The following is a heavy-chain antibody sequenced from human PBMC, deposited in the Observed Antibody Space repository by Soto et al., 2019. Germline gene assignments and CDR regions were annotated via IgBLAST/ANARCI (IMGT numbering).Heavy chain of an antibody. Sequence: EVQLLESGGGLVQPGGSLRLSCVASGFTFKNYDMRWVRQAPGKGLEWVSGISGSGAITYYADSVRGRFTISGDNSKNTLYLQLNSLGAEDTAIYYCAKDRQFRSYYESAGHYNNWGQGTLVTVSS. V-gene: IGHV3-23*01. CDR1: GFTFKNYD. CDR2: ISGSGAIT. D-gene: IGHD3-9*01. CDR3: AKDRQFRSYYESAGHYNN. J-gene: IGHJ4*02.